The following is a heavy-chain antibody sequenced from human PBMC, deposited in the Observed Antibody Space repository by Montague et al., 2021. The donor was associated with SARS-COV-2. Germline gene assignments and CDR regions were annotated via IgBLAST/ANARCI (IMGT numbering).Heavy chain of an antibody. CDR2: INHSGST. CDR3: ARVRYYGSGTSLGMDV. J-gene: IGHJ6*02. D-gene: IGHD3-10*01. CDR1: GGSFSGYY. Sequence: SETLSLTCAVYGGSFSGYYWSWIRQPPGKGLEWIGEINHSGSTNYNPSLKSRVTISVDTSKNQFSLKLSSMTAADTAAYYCARVRYYGSGTSLGMDVWGQGTTVTVSS. V-gene: IGHV4-34*01.